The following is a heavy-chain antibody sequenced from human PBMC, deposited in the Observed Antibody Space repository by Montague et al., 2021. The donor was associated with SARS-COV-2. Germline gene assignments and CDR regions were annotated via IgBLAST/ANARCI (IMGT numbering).Heavy chain of an antibody. Sequence: TLSLTCTVSGDSVSNDRYYWGWIRQSPGRGLEWIGYIYYSGSTYYNPSLKSRLSISLDTSKNHFSLRLSSVTAADTAVYYCARSESPSYSSSPFDYWGQGTLVTVSS. CDR1: GDSVSNDRYY. V-gene: IGHV4-31*03. CDR2: IYYSGST. J-gene: IGHJ4*02. D-gene: IGHD6-13*01. CDR3: ARSESPSYSSSPFDY.